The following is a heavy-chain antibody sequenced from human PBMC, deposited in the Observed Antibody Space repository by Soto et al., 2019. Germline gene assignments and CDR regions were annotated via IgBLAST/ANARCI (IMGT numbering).Heavy chain of an antibody. Sequence: GSLRLSCAASGFTFSSYGMHWVRQAPGKGLEWVAVISYDGSNKYYADSVKGRFTISRDNSKNTLYLQMNSLRAEDTAVYYCAKGYDILTGYPQVDYFDYWGQGTLVTVSS. CDR3: AKGYDILTGYPQVDYFDY. D-gene: IGHD3-9*01. J-gene: IGHJ4*02. CDR2: ISYDGSNK. V-gene: IGHV3-30*18. CDR1: GFTFSSYG.